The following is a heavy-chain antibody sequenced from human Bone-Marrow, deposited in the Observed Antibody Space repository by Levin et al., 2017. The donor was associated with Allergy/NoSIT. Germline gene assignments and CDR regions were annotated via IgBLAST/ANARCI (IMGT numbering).Heavy chain of an antibody. CDR2: INHSGST. D-gene: IGHD6-13*01. CDR1: GGSFSGYY. CDR3: ARGGAPELVDAFDI. Sequence: SETLSLTCAVYGGSFSGYYWSWIRQPPGKGLEWIGEINHSGSTNYNPSLKSRVTISVDTSKNQFSLKLSSVTAADAAVYYCARGGAPELVDAFDIWGQGTMVTVSS. J-gene: IGHJ3*02. V-gene: IGHV4-34*01.